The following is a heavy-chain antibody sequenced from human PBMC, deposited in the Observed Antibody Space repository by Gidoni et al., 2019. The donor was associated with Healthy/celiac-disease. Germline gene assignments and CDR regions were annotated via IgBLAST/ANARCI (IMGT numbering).Heavy chain of an antibody. Sequence: VQLLVSGGGLVQPGASLRLSCAASGFTFSSYAMRWVRQAPGKGLEWVSAISGRGGSTYYAESVKGRFNNYRDNSKNTLYLQMNSLRAEDTAVYYCAKGYTTIVGVVIIRAGWFDPWGQGTLVTVSS. V-gene: IGHV3-23*01. CDR1: GFTFSSYA. D-gene: IGHD3-3*01. J-gene: IGHJ5*02. CDR3: AKGYTTIVGVVIIRAGWFDP. CDR2: ISGRGGST.